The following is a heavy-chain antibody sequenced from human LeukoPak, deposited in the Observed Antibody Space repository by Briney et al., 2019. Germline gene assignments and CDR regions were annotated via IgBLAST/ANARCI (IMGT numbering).Heavy chain of an antibody. CDR2: ISGSGGNT. Sequence: GGSLRLSCAASGFTFDDYTMHWVRQAPGKGLEWVSGISGSGGNTYYADSVKGRFTISRDNSKNTLFLQMDSLRAEDTAVYYCAKDTYYYDSAPAFDIWGQGTMVTVSS. J-gene: IGHJ3*02. CDR1: GFTFDDYT. CDR3: AKDTYYYDSAPAFDI. D-gene: IGHD3-22*01. V-gene: IGHV3-23*01.